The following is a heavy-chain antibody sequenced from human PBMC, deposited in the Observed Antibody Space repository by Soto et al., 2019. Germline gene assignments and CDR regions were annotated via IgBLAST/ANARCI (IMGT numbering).Heavy chain of an antibody. CDR3: ARDQSYKHSKYDFYWFDP. D-gene: IGHD3-3*01. J-gene: IGHJ5*02. CDR2: IKQDGSEK. V-gene: IGHV3-7*01. CDR1: GFTFSSYW. Sequence: RRLSCAASGFTFSSYWMSWVRQAPGKGLEWVANIKQDGSEKYYVDSVKGRFTISRDNAKNSLYLQMNSLRAEDTAVYYCARDQSYKHSKYDFYWFDPWGQGTLVTVSS.